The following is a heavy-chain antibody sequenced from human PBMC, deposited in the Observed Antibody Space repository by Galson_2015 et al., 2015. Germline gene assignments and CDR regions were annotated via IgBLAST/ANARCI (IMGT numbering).Heavy chain of an antibody. D-gene: IGHD2-15*01. J-gene: IGHJ2*01. CDR3: ARRIRFCSGGSCYSRLYWYFDL. Sequence: SLRLSCAASGFTFSSYSMNWVRQAPGKGLEWVSSISSSSSCIYYADSVKGRFTISRDNAKNSLYLQMNSLRAEDTAVYYCARRIRFCSGGSCYSRLYWYFDLWGRGTLVTVSS. CDR2: ISSSSSCI. CDR1: GFTFSSYS. V-gene: IGHV3-21*01.